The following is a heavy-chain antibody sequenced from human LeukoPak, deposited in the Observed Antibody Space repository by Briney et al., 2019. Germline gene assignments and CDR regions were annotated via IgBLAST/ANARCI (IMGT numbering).Heavy chain of an antibody. D-gene: IGHD6-19*01. Sequence: ASVKVSCKASGYTFTSYDISWVRQAPGQGLEWMEWISVYNGNTNYAQNLQGRVTMTTDTSTNTGYMELRSLRSDDTAVYYCARSSGWGSRFGPWGQGTLVTVSS. V-gene: IGHV1-18*04. CDR2: ISVYNGNT. J-gene: IGHJ5*02. CDR1: GYTFTSYD. CDR3: ARSSGWGSRFGP.